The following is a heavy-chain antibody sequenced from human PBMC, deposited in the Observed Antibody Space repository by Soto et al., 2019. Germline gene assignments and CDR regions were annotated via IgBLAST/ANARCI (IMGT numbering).Heavy chain of an antibody. Sequence: ASVKVSCKASGYTFTSYAMHWVRQAPGQRLEWMGWINAGNGNTKYSQKFQGRVTITRDTSTSTVYMELSSLRSEDTAVYYCARAGKYYDFWSGYRNWFDPWGQGTLVTVSS. CDR2: INAGNGNT. CDR1: GYTFTSYA. V-gene: IGHV1-3*01. CDR3: ARAGKYYDFWSGYRNWFDP. D-gene: IGHD3-3*01. J-gene: IGHJ5*02.